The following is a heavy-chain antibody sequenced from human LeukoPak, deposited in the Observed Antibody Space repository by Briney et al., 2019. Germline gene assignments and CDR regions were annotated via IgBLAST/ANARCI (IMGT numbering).Heavy chain of an antibody. Sequence: GGSLRLSCAASGFTFGSYAMSWVRQAPGKGLEWVSAISGSGGSTYYADSVKGRFTISRDNSKNTLYLQMNSLRAEDTAVYYCAKEDGSGSNWAFDAFDIWGQGTMVTVSS. CDR3: AKEDGSGSNWAFDAFDI. CDR2: ISGSGGST. D-gene: IGHD3-10*01. V-gene: IGHV3-23*01. CDR1: GFTFGSYA. J-gene: IGHJ3*02.